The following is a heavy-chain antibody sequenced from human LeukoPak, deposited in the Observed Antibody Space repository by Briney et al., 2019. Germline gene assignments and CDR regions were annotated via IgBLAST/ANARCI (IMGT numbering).Heavy chain of an antibody. V-gene: IGHV1-46*01. CDR1: GYTFTSYY. J-gene: IGHJ4*02. Sequence: GASVTVSCKASGYTFTSYYMHWVRQAPGQGLEWMGIINPSGGSTSYAQKFQGRVTMTRDMSTSTVYMELSSLRSEDTAVYYCARVRYSSGWYSSDEKNDVWGQGTLVTVSS. CDR2: INPSGGST. D-gene: IGHD6-19*01. CDR3: ARVRYSSGWYSSDEKNDV.